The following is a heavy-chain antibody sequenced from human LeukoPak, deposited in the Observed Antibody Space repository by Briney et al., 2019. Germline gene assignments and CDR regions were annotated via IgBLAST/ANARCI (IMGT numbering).Heavy chain of an antibody. Sequence: GGSLRLSCAASGFTFSSYSMNWVRQAPGKGLEWVSSISSSSSYIYYADSVKGRFTISRDNSKNTLYLQMNSLRAEDTAVYYCAVVGATGYWGQGTLVTVSS. D-gene: IGHD1-26*01. V-gene: IGHV3-21*01. CDR1: GFTFSSYS. CDR3: AVVGATGY. J-gene: IGHJ4*02. CDR2: ISSSSSYI.